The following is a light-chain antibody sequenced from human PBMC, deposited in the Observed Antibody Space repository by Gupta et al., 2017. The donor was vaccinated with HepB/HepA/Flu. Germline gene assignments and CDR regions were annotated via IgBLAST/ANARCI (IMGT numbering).Light chain of an antibody. CDR2: QDS. V-gene: IGLV3-1*01. J-gene: IGLJ2*01. Sequence: SSELTQPPSVSVSPGQTASITCSGDELGDKYACWYQQKPGQSPMLVIYQDSKRPSGIPERFSGSNSGNTATLTISGTQAMDEADYYCQAWDSSTYVVFGGGTKLTVL. CDR1: ELGDKY. CDR3: QAWDSSTYVV.